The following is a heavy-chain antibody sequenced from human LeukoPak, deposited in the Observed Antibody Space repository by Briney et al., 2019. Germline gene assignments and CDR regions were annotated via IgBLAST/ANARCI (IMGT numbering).Heavy chain of an antibody. CDR1: GGSISSYY. V-gene: IGHV4-59*01. CDR3: ARHYYYVSSGLFHY. J-gene: IGHJ4*02. D-gene: IGHD3-22*01. CDR2: IYFSGST. Sequence: PSETLSLTCTVSGGSISSYYWSWIRQPPGKGLGWIGYIYFSGSTNSNPSLKSRVTISVDTSKNQFSLKLSSVTAADTAVYYCARHYYYVSSGLFHYWGQGTLVTVSS.